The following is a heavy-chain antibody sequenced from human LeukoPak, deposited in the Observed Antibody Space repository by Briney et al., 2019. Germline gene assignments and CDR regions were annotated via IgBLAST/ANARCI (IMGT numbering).Heavy chain of an antibody. Sequence: GGSLRLSCAASGFTFSSYEMNWVRQAPGKGLEWVANIKQDGSEKYYVDSVKGRFTISRDNAKNSLYLQMNSLRAEDTAVYYCAREENYYDSSGYSNWFDPWGQGTLVTVSS. CDR1: GFTFSSYE. J-gene: IGHJ5*02. D-gene: IGHD3-22*01. V-gene: IGHV3-7*01. CDR2: IKQDGSEK. CDR3: AREENYYDSSGYSNWFDP.